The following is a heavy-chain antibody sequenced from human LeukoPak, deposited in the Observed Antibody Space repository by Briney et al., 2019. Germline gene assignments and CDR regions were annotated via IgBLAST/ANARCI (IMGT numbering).Heavy chain of an antibody. V-gene: IGHV3-74*01. D-gene: IGHD6-19*01. CDR3: ARSVFMYSSGWYDY. J-gene: IGHJ4*02. CDR2: IQSDGTT. CDR1: GLTFSSAW. Sequence: QPGGSLRLSCAASGLTFSSAWMHWVRQTPGKGLVWVSRIQSDGTTTYADSVRGRFTIPRDNAKNTLYLQMNNLRAEDTAVYYCARSVFMYSSGWYDYWGQGTLVTVSS.